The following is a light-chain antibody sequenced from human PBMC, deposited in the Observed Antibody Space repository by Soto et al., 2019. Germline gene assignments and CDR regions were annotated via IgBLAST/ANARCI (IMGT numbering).Light chain of an antibody. V-gene: IGKV3-20*01. Sequence: EIVLTQSPATLSLSPGERATLSCRASQSVSSSYLAWYQQNPGQAPRLLIYGASSRATGIPDRFSGSGSGTVFTLTISSLEPEDFAVYYCQQFSKSPWTFGEGTKVDIK. CDR3: QQFSKSPWT. CDR2: GAS. CDR1: QSVSSSY. J-gene: IGKJ1*01.